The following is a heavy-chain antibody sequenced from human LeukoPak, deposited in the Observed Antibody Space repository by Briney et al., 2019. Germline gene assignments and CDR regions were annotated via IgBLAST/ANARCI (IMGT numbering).Heavy chain of an antibody. CDR2: INHSGST. Sequence: SETLSLTCAVYGGSFSGYYWSWIRQPPGKGLEWIGEINHSGSTNYNPSLKSRVTISVDTSKNQFSLKLSSVTAADTAVYYCARYHVDTAMVTPGAFDIWGQGTMVTVSS. CDR3: ARYHVDTAMVTPGAFDI. J-gene: IGHJ3*02. D-gene: IGHD5-18*01. V-gene: IGHV4-34*01. CDR1: GGSFSGYY.